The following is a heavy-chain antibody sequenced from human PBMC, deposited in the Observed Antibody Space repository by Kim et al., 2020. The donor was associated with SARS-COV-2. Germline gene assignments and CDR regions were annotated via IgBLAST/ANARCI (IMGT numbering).Heavy chain of an antibody. D-gene: IGHD5-18*01. CDR2: VVPLLGSA. CDR3: ARERLDSALLRFYYYGMDV. CDR1: GGTFNDFA. J-gene: IGHJ6*01. V-gene: IGHV1-69*06. Sequence: SVKVSCKASGGTFNDFAISWVRRARGQGLEWMGGVVPLLGSATYAQKFQDRVTITADKSTTTAYLELRGLRSDDTAVYYCARERLDSALLRFYYYGMDV.